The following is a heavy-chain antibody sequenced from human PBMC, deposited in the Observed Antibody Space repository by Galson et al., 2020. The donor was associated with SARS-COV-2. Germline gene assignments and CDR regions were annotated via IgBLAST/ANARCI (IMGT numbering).Heavy chain of an antibody. J-gene: IGHJ4*02. CDR2: ISYDGTKK. Sequence: GGSLRLSCAASGFTFTNYAMHWVRQAPGKGLEWVAFISYDGTKKYNDDSVKGRFTISRDNSQNTLYLQMNALRPEDTAVYYCARDLAAPNPWMKLWPSTVAANIPDYWCQGTRVTVAS. CDR1: GFTFTNYA. CDR3: ARDLAAPNPWMKLWPSTVAANIPDY. V-gene: IGHV3-30*04. D-gene: IGHD6-6*01.